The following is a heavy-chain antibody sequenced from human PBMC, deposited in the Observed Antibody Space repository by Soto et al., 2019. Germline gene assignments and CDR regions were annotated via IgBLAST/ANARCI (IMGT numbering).Heavy chain of an antibody. Sequence: QVQLVQSGAEVKKPGASVKVSCKASGYTFTSHDINWMRQTTGQGLEWMGWMNPNSGHTNSAQKFQGSDTMSMNTSINTAYMEVTTLRSEYTAIYYCAGDMSTTWGQGTLVTVSS. CDR2: MNPNSGHT. CDR3: AGDMSTT. D-gene: IGHD2-2*01. V-gene: IGHV1-8*01. J-gene: IGHJ5*02. CDR1: GYTFTSHD.